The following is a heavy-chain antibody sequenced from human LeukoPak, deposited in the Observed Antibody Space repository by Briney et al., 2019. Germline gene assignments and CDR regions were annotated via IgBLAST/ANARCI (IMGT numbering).Heavy chain of an antibody. CDR2: ITGSGAYT. V-gene: IGHV3-23*01. CDR3: AKSQGYFDY. J-gene: IGHJ4*02. Sequence: GGSLRLSCAASGFTFSSNGMSWIRQAPGKGLEWVSAITGSGAYTYYADSVKGRFTISRDNSKNTLYLQMNSLRAEDTALYYCAKSQGYFDYWGQGTLVTVSS. CDR1: GFTFSSNG.